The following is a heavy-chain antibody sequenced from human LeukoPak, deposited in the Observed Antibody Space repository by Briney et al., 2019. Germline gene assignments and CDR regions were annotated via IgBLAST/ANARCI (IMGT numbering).Heavy chain of an antibody. D-gene: IGHD3-22*01. J-gene: IGHJ4*02. CDR1: GCTFTSYY. CDR3: ERVATRPETYYYVSSGYSTFDY. V-gene: IGHV1-46*01. CDR2: INPSGGST. Sequence: GASVKVSCKASGCTFTSYYMHWVRRAPGQGLEWMGIINPSGGSTSYAQKFQGRVTMTRDTSTSTVYMELSSLRSEDTAVYYCERVATRPETYYYVSSGYSTFDYWGQGTLVTVSS.